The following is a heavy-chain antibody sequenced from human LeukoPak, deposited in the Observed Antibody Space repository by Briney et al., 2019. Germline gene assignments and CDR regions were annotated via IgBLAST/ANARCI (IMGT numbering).Heavy chain of an antibody. V-gene: IGHV3-66*01. CDR3: ATERDSSWTFDS. CDR2: LYDGGST. CDR1: GFTDSVHY. Sequence: GGSLRLSCAASGFTDSVHYMNWVRQAPGKGLEWVSVLYDGGSTDYADSVKGRFTISSDNSKNTLYLQMNSLRAEDTAVYYCATERDSSWTFDSWGQGTLVTVSS. D-gene: IGHD6-13*01. J-gene: IGHJ4*02.